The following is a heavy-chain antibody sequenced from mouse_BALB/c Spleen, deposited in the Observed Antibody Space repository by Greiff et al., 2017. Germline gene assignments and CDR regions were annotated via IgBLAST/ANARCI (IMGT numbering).Heavy chain of an antibody. V-gene: IGHV14-1*02. CDR2: IDPANGNT. CDR1: GYTFTSYW. J-gene: IGHJ2*01. Sequence: VQLQQPGSELVRPGASVKLSCKASGYTFTSYWMHWVKQRPGQGLEWIGRIDPANGNTKYDPKFQGKATITADTSSNTAYLQLSSLTSEDTAVYYCARWDYEGGYWGQGTTLTVSS. D-gene: IGHD2-4*01. CDR3: ARWDYEGGY.